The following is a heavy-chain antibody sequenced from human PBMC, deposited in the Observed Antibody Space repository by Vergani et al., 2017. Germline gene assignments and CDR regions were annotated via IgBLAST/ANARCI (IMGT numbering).Heavy chain of an antibody. D-gene: IGHD3-3*01. CDR1: GFSLNTRGVS. Sequence: QITLKESGPTLVKPTQTLTLTCTFSGFSLNTRGVSVAWIRQPPGKALDWLALIYWNDDQHYSPSLNNRVTITKDTSKNQVVLTMTNLDYVETGTYYCFYRKTYGATNDFFYPFYYDFNIDVWGKGTPVNVSS. CDR2: IYWNDDQ. V-gene: IGHV2-5*04. J-gene: IGHJ6*03. CDR3: FYRKTYGATNDFFYPFYYDFNIDV.